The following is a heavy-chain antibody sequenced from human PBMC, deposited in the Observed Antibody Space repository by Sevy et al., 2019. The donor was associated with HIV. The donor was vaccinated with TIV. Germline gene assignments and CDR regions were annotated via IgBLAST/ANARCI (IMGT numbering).Heavy chain of an antibody. CDR3: VRDTQFGFDY. CDR1: GFRFSDEL. D-gene: IGHD3-16*01. V-gene: IGHV3-48*02. J-gene: IGHJ4*02. CDR2: IRSDSSVM. Sequence: GESLKISCVASGFRFSDELMNWVRQAPGKGLEWISNIRSDSSVMSYADTVRGRFTVSRDNARNSLSLQLNSLRDEDTALYYCVRDTQFGFDYWGQGTLVTVSS.